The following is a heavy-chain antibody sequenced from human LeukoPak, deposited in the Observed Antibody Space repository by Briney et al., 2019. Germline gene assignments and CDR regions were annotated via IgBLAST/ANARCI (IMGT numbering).Heavy chain of an antibody. Sequence: GRSLRPSCAASGFTFSTYAMHWVRQAPGKGLEWVAFISYDGTNKYCADSVKGRFTISRDNSKNTLYLQMNSLRAEDTALYYCAREILTGYAFDIWGQGTMVTVSS. J-gene: IGHJ3*02. D-gene: IGHD7-27*01. CDR2: ISYDGTNK. V-gene: IGHV3-30-3*01. CDR1: GFTFSTYA. CDR3: AREILTGYAFDI.